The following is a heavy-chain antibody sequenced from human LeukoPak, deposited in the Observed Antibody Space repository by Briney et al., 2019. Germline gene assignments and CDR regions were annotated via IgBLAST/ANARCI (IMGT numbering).Heavy chain of an antibody. CDR2: INPNSGGT. CDR3: ANPPTVTKIRFDA. D-gene: IGHD4-17*01. J-gene: IGHJ5*02. CDR1: GYTFTGYY. Sequence: ASVKVSCKASGYTFTGYYMNWVRQAPGQGLEWMGWINPNSGGTNYARKLQGRVTMTRDTSTSTAYMELRSLRSDDTAVYYCANPPTVTKIRFDAWGQGTLVTVSS. V-gene: IGHV1-2*02.